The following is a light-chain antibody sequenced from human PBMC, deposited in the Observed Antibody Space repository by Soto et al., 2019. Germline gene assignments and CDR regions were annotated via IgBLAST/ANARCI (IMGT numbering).Light chain of an antibody. J-gene: IGKJ3*01. CDR1: QSVTGSY. Sequence: EIVLTQSPGTLSLSPGERATLSCRASQSVTGSYLAWYQQKPGQAPRLLIYGASSRASGIPDRFSGSESGTDFTLTISRLEPEDFAVYYCQQYGSSPPVTFGPGTKVDMK. CDR2: GAS. V-gene: IGKV3-20*01. CDR3: QQYGSSPPVT.